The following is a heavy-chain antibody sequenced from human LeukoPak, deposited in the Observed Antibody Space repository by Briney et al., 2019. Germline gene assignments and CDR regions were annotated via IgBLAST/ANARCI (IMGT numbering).Heavy chain of an antibody. D-gene: IGHD1-26*01. J-gene: IGHJ4*02. CDR2: IYYTGIT. V-gene: IGHV4-39*02. CDR1: GDSIISSNTY. CDR3: ARLVEVGADY. Sequence: SETLSLKCNVSGDSIISSNTYWGWIRQPPGKGLEWIGSIYYTGITYYNLSLKSRVTISVDTSNNHFSLKVTSVTAADTAVYYCARLVEVGADYWGQGTLVSVSS.